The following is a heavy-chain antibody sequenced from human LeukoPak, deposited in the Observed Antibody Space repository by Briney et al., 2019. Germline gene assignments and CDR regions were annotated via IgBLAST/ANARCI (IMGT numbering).Heavy chain of an antibody. CDR2: INWNGGST. J-gene: IGHJ4*02. D-gene: IGHD2-15*01. V-gene: IGHV3-20*04. CDR3: ASDIRWFSDY. Sequence: GGSLRLACAASGFTFDDYGMSWVRQAPGKGLEWVSGINWNGGSTGYADSVKGRFTISRDNAKNSLYLQMNSLRAEDTALYYCASDIRWFSDYWGQGTLVTVSS. CDR1: GFTFDDYG.